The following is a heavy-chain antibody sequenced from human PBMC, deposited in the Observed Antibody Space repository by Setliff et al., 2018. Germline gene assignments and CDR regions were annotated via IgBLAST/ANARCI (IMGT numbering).Heavy chain of an antibody. CDR3: ARSETCHSTHCSPYDY. J-gene: IGHJ4*02. CDR2: ISSSGSYI. CDR1: GFTFSSYS. Sequence: GGSLRLSCAASGFTFSSYSMNWVRQAPGKGLEWVSFISSSGSYIYYGDSVKGRFTISRDNAENSLYLQMNSLRAEDTAVYYCARSETCHSTHCSPYDYWGQGTPVTVSS. V-gene: IGHV3-21*01. D-gene: IGHD2-2*01.